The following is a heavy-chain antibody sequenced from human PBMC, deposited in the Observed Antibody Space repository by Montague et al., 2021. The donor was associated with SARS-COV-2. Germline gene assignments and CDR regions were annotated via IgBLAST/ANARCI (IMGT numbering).Heavy chain of an antibody. CDR1: GGSFSGYY. CDR2: INHSGST. D-gene: IGHD2-2*01. V-gene: IGHV4-34*01. CDR3: ARARQDVVVPALGIGAYYYYYMDV. J-gene: IGHJ6*03. Sequence: SETLSLTCAVYGGSFSGYYWSWIRQPPGKGLEWIGEINHSGSTNYNPSLKSRVTISVDTSKNQFSLKLSSVTAADTAVYYCARARQDVVVPALGIGAYYYYYMDVWGKGTTGTVSS.